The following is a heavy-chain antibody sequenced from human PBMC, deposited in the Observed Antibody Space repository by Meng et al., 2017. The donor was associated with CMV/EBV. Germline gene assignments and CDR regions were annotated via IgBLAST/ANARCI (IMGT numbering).Heavy chain of an antibody. CDR2: INSDGSST. CDR3: AREIRDSSSWGYGMDV. V-gene: IGHV3-74*01. D-gene: IGHD6-13*01. J-gene: IGHJ6*02. Sequence: GESLKISCAASGFTFSSYWMHWVRQAPGKGLVWVSRINSDGSSTSYADSVKGRFTISRDNAKNTLYLQMNSLRAEDTAVYYCAREIRDSSSWGYGMDVWGQGTTVTVSS. CDR1: GFTFSSYW.